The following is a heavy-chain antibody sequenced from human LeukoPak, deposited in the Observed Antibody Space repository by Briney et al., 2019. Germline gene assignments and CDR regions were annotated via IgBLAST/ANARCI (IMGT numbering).Heavy chain of an antibody. J-gene: IGHJ6*02. Sequence: GGSLRLSCAASGFTFSRKTMNWVRQAPGKGLEWVSYISSDGGTIYYADSVRGRFTISRDNAKNSLYLQMNSLRDEHKAVYYCARNNERPIGWNAGRIDNYNGMAVWAKGPRSPSP. D-gene: IGHD6-19*01. V-gene: IGHV3-48*02. CDR1: GFTFSRKT. CDR2: ISSDGGTI. CDR3: ARNNERPIGWNAGRIDNYNGMAV.